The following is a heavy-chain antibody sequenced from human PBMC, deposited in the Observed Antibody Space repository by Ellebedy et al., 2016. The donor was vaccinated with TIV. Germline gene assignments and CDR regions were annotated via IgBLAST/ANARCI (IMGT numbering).Heavy chain of an antibody. CDR2: ISGSGGST. D-gene: IGHD6-19*01. CDR3: ARGRIGQWLVLSDY. V-gene: IGHV3-23*01. Sequence: GESLKISXAASGFTFSSYAMSWVRQAPGKGLEWVSAISGSGGSTYYADSVKGRFTISRDNSKNTLYLQMNSLRAEDTAVYYCARGRIGQWLVLSDYWGQGTLVTVSS. CDR1: GFTFSSYA. J-gene: IGHJ4*02.